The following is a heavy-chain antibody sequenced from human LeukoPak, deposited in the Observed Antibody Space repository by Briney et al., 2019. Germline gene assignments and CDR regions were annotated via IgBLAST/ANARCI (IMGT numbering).Heavy chain of an antibody. CDR3: ARDPGDPGIAVAGTGGLDY. V-gene: IGHV3-30-3*01. J-gene: IGHJ4*02. Sequence: PGRSLRLSCAASGFTFSSYAMHWVRQAPGKGLEWVAVISYDGSNKYYADSVKGRFTISRDNSKNTLYLQMNSLRAEDTAVYYCARDPGDPGIAVAGTGGLDYWGQGTLVTVSS. CDR1: GFTFSSYA. CDR2: ISYDGSNK. D-gene: IGHD6-19*01.